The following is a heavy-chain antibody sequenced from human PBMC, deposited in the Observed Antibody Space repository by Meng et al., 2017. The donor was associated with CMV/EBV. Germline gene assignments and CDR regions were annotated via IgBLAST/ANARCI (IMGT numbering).Heavy chain of an antibody. V-gene: IGHV4-30-4*08. Sequence: LQTHETGPGMISPSHTKFFTRTVSGGSISSGNYYCSWIRQRPGKGMDWIGYIYYRGSTYYNPSLKSRVTISVDTSKNQFSLKLSSVTAADTAVYYCATLGILLWFGFDPWGQGTLVTVSS. CDR3: ATLGILLWFGFDP. CDR2: IYYRGST. D-gene: IGHD3-10*01. J-gene: IGHJ5*02. CDR1: GGSISSGNYY.